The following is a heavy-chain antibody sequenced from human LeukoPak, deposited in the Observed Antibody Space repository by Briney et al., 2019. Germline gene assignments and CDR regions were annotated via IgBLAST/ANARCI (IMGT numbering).Heavy chain of an antibody. V-gene: IGHV3-11*01. CDR3: ARSSRSSSRRATYYYYGMDV. Sequence: GVSLRLSCAASGFTFSDYYMSWIRQAPGKGLEWVSYISSSGSTIYYADSVKGRFNISRDNAKNSLYLQMNSQRAEDTAVYYCARSSRSSSRRATYYYYGMDVWGQGTTVTVSS. J-gene: IGHJ6*02. D-gene: IGHD6-13*01. CDR2: ISSSGSTI. CDR1: GFTFSDYY.